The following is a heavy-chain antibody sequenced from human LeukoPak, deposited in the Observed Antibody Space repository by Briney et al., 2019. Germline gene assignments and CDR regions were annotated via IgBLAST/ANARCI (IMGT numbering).Heavy chain of an antibody. D-gene: IGHD3-10*01. V-gene: IGHV1-46*01. CDR2: INPSGGST. CDR3: ATDQRWFGEFPPISYNWFDP. CDR1: KNMFTGYF. J-gene: IGHJ5*02. Sequence: ASVKVSCKTSKNMFTGYFMHWVRQAPGQGLEWMGIINPSGGSTSYAQKFQGRVTMTEDTSTDTAYMELSSLRSEDTAVYYCATDQRWFGEFPPISYNWFDPWGQGTLVTVSS.